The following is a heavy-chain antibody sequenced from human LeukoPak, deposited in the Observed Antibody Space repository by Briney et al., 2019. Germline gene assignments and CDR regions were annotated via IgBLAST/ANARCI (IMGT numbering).Heavy chain of an antibody. V-gene: IGHV1-18*04. CDR2: ISGYSGKT. CDR1: GYTFTIYG. J-gene: IGHJ4*02. CDR3: ARDPGYTGYDSFDY. Sequence: ASVKVSCKASGYTFTIYGVSWVRRAPGQGLEWMGWISGYSGKTNYEQKFQGRVTMTTDTSKNTAHMELRSLRSDDTAVYYCARDPGYTGYDSFDYWGQGTLVTVSS. D-gene: IGHD5-12*01.